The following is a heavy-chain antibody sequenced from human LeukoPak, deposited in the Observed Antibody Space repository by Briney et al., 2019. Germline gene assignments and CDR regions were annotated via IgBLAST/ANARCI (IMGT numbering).Heavy chain of an antibody. D-gene: IGHD2-2*01. Sequence: PSETLSLTCTVSGGSISSYYWSWIRQPAGKGLAWIGRIYTSGSTNYNPSLKSRVTMSVDTSKDQFSLKLNSVTAADTAVYYCARGKGYCTSTSCGYCSGGSCYAIYYYYYMDVWGKGTTVTVSS. J-gene: IGHJ6*03. CDR1: GGSISSYY. V-gene: IGHV4-4*07. CDR2: IYTSGST. CDR3: ARGKGYCTSTSCGYCSGGSCYAIYYYYYMDV.